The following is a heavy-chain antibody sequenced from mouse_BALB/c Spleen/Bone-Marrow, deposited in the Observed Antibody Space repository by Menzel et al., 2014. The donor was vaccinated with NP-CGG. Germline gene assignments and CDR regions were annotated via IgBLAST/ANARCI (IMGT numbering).Heavy chain of an antibody. D-gene: IGHD2-3*01. CDR1: GVTFTDYY. CDR3: ARDINDGYYWYFDV. J-gene: IGHJ1*01. CDR2: IRNKANGHTT. V-gene: IGHV7-3*02. Sequence: EVMLVESGGGLVQPGGSLRLSCATSGVTFTDYYMSWVRQPPGKALEWLGFIRNKANGHTTEYSASVKGRFTNSRDNSQSILYLQMNPLRAEDSATYYCARDINDGYYWYFDVWGAGTTVTVAS.